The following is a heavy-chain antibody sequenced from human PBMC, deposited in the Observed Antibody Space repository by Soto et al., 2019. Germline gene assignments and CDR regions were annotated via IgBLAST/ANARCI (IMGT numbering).Heavy chain of an antibody. D-gene: IGHD3-10*01. V-gene: IGHV1-2*04. CDR3: ARDLWGTYGSGSYLQGIWFDP. J-gene: IGHJ5*02. CDR2: INPNSGGT. CDR1: GYTFTGYY. Sequence: ASVKVSCKASGYTFTGYYMHWVRQAPGRGLEWMGWINPNSGGTNYAQKFQGWVTMTRDTSISTAYMELSRLRSDDTAVYYCARDLWGTYGSGSYLQGIWFDPWGQGTLVTVSS.